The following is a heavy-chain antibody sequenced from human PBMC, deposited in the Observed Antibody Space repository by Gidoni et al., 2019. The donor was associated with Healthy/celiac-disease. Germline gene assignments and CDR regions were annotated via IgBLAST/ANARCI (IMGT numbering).Heavy chain of an antibody. J-gene: IGHJ5*02. V-gene: IGHV4-31*03. Sequence: QVQLQESGPGLVKPSQTLSLTCTVPVGSISSGGYYWSWIRQHPGKGLEWIGYIYYSGSTYYNPSLKSRVTISVDTSKNQFSLKLSSVTAADTAVYYCAREVVDYLNWFDPWGQGTLVTVSS. CDR3: AREVVDYLNWFDP. CDR2: IYYSGST. CDR1: VGSISSGGYY. D-gene: IGHD3-22*01.